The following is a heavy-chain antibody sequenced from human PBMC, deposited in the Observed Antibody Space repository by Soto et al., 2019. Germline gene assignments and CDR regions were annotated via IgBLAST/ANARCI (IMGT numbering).Heavy chain of an antibody. CDR2: IYHSGST. J-gene: IGHJ3*02. D-gene: IGHD2-15*01. V-gene: IGHV4-30-2*01. CDR1: GGSISSGGYS. CDR3: ARGGGDIVVVVAHRAFDI. Sequence: SETLSLTCAVSGGSISSGGYSWSWIRQPPGKGLEWIGYIYHSGSTYYNPSLKSRVTISVDRSKNQFSLKLSSVTATDTAVYYCARGGGDIVVVVAHRAFDIWGQGTMVTVSS.